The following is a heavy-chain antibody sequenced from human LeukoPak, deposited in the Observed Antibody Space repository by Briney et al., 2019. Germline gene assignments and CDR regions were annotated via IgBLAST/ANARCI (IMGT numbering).Heavy chain of an antibody. Sequence: PGGSLRLSCAASGFTFSSYGMHWVRQAPGKGLEWVAFIRYDGSNKYYTDSVKGRFTISRDNSKNTLYLQMNSLRAEDTAVYYCAKDDRSISRPSADYWGQGTLVTVSS. V-gene: IGHV3-30*02. D-gene: IGHD2-21*01. CDR2: IRYDGSNK. CDR1: GFTFSSYG. CDR3: AKDDRSISRPSADY. J-gene: IGHJ4*02.